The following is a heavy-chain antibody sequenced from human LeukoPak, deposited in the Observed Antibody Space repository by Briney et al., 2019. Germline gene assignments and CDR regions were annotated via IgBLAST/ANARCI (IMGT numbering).Heavy chain of an antibody. D-gene: IGHD5-18*01. Sequence: GGSLRLSCAASGFTFSSYAMSWVRQAPGKGLEWVSAISGSGGSTYYADSVKGRFTISRDNSKDTLYLQMNSLRAEAMDVYSCEKDLPSYGSYYWGQGTLVTVSS. J-gene: IGHJ4*02. CDR3: EKDLPSYGSYY. CDR2: ISGSGGST. CDR1: GFTFSSYA. V-gene: IGHV3-23*01.